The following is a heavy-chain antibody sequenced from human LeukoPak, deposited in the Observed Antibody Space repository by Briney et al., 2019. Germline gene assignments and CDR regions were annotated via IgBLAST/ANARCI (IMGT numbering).Heavy chain of an antibody. CDR3: ARVDSSSWYAVGAFDI. J-gene: IGHJ3*02. CDR2: INHSGST. D-gene: IGHD6-13*01. Sequence: ASETLSLTCAVYGGSFSGYYWSWIRQPPGKGLEWIGEINHSGSTNYNPSLKSRITISVDTSKNQFSLRLSSVTAADTAVYYCARVDSSSWYAVGAFDIWGQGTMVTVSS. CDR1: GGSFSGYY. V-gene: IGHV4-34*01.